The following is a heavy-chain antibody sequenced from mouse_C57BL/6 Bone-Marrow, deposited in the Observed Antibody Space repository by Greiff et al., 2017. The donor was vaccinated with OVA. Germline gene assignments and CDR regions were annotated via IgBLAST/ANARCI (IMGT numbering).Heavy chain of an antibody. V-gene: IGHV1-53*01. Sequence: VQLQQPGTELVKPGASVKLSCKASGYTFTSYWMHWVKQRPGQGLEWIGNINPSNGGTNYNEKFKSKATMTVDKSSSTAYMQLSSLTSEDSAVYYCARLDTTAWYFDVWGTGTTVTVSS. CDR2: INPSNGGT. CDR3: ARLDTTAWYFDV. D-gene: IGHD1-2*01. J-gene: IGHJ1*03. CDR1: GYTFTSYW.